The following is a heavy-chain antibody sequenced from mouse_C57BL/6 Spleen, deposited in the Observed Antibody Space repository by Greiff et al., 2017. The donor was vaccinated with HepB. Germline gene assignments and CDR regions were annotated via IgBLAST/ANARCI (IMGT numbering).Heavy chain of an antibody. V-gene: IGHV1-52*01. J-gene: IGHJ1*03. CDR3: AVVARCYIDV. CDR2: IDPSDSET. CDR1: GYTFTSYW. D-gene: IGHD1-1*01. Sequence: QVQLQQPGAELVRPGSSVKLSCKASGYTFTSYWMHWVKQRPIQGLEWIGNIDPSDSETHYNQKFKDKATLTVDKSSSTAYMQLSSLTSEDSAVYYCAVVARCYIDVWGTGTTVTVSS.